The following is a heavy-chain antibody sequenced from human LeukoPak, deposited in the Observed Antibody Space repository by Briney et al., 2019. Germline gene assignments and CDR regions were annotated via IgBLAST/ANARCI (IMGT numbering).Heavy chain of an antibody. V-gene: IGHV3-74*01. CDR3: ARDIYYDKSGSDY. CDR1: GFTLSSFW. CDR2: IKSDGSFA. J-gene: IGHJ4*02. Sequence: GGSLRLSCAASGFTLSSFWMHWVRQAPGKGLVWVSRIKSDGSFATYPDSVKGRFTISRDNAMNTLYLQMNSLRAEDTAVYFCARDIYYDKSGSDYWGQGTLVTVSS. D-gene: IGHD3-22*01.